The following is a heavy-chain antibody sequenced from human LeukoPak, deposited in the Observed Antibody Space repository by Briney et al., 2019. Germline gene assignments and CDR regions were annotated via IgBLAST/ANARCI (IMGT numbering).Heavy chain of an antibody. Sequence: PSETLSLTCAVYGGSFSGYYWSWIRQPPGKGLEWIGEINHSGSTNYNPSLKSRVTIPVDTSKNQFSLKLSSVTAADTAVYYCARGRSGTTFYYCYYGMDVWGQGTTVTVSS. V-gene: IGHV4-34*01. D-gene: IGHD1-1*01. CDR3: ARGRSGTTFYYCYYGMDV. CDR1: GGSFSGYY. J-gene: IGHJ6*02. CDR2: INHSGST.